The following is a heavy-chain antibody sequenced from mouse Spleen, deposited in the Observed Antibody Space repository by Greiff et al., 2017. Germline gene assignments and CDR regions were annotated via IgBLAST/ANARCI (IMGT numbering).Heavy chain of an antibody. V-gene: IGHV5-9*02. CDR3: ARHLPSGFDY. CDR1: GFAFSSYD. D-gene: IGHD2-10*02. J-gene: IGHJ2*01. CDR2: ISSGGSYT. Sequence: EVKVVESGGGLVKPGGSLKLSCAASGFAFSSYDMSWVRQTPEKRLEWVATISSGGSYTYYPDSVKGRFTISRDNARNTLYLQMSSLRSEDTALYYCARHLPSGFDYWGQGTTLTVSS.